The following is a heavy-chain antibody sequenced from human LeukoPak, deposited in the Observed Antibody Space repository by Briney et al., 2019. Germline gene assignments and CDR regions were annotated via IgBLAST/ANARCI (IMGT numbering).Heavy chain of an antibody. Sequence: GGSLRLSCAASGFTFSNYGMHWVRQAPGKGLEWVAVISYDGSNEYYADSVRGRFAISRDTSKNTLYLQMNGLRAEDTALYYCARKFLTGRLIDYWGQGTLVTVSS. D-gene: IGHD7-27*01. CDR3: ARKFLTGRLIDY. CDR2: ISYDGSNE. J-gene: IGHJ4*02. V-gene: IGHV3-30*03. CDR1: GFTFSNYG.